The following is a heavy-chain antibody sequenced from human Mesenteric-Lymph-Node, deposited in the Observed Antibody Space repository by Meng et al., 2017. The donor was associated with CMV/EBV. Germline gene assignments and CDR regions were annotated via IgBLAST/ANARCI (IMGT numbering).Heavy chain of an antibody. Sequence: GGSLRLSCAASGFTFSTYWMSWVRQAPGKGLEWVSYISSSSSTIFYADSVKGRFTISRDNARNSLYLQMNTLSAEDTAVYYCARESSTKYDAFDIWGQGTKVTVSS. CDR2: ISSSSSTI. CDR1: GFTFSTYW. CDR3: ARESSTKYDAFDI. J-gene: IGHJ3*02. D-gene: IGHD6-6*01. V-gene: IGHV3-48*04.